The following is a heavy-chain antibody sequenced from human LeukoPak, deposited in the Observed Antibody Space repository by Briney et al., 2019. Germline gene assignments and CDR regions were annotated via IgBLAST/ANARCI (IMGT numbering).Heavy chain of an antibody. Sequence: ASVKVSCKASGYTFTSYYVHWVRRAPGQGLEWMGIINPSGGSTSYAQKFQGRVTMTRDTSTSTVYMELSSLRSEDTAVYYCARDTQSVVVIASYAFDIWGQGTMVTVSS. V-gene: IGHV1-46*01. D-gene: IGHD2-21*01. CDR1: GYTFTSYY. CDR3: ARDTQSVVVIASYAFDI. CDR2: INPSGGST. J-gene: IGHJ3*02.